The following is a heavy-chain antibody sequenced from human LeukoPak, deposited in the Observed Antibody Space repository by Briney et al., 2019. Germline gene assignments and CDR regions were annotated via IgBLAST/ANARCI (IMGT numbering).Heavy chain of an antibody. CDR2: ISYDGSNK. Sequence: GSLRLSCAASGFTFSSYAMHWVRQAPGKGLEWVAVISYDGSNKYYADSVKGRFTISRDNSKNTLYLQMNSLRAEDTAVYYCAKELAPKMATIDYWGQGTLVTVSS. CDR3: AKELAPKMATIDY. J-gene: IGHJ4*02. V-gene: IGHV3-30-3*01. CDR1: GFTFSSYA. D-gene: IGHD5-24*01.